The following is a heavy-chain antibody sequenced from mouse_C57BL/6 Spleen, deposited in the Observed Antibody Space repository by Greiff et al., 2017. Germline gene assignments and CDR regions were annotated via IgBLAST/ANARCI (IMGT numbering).Heavy chain of an antibody. CDR2: INPNYGTT. D-gene: IGHD2-2*01. CDR1: GYSFTDYN. J-gene: IGHJ3*01. V-gene: IGHV1-39*01. Sequence: VQLQQSGPELVKPGASVKISCKASGYSFTDYNMNWVKQSNGKSLEWIGVINPNYGTTSYNQQFKGKATLTVDQSSSTAYMQINSLTSEDSAVYYCARSLYYGYDGGAYWGQGTLVTVSA. CDR3: ARSLYYGYDGGAY.